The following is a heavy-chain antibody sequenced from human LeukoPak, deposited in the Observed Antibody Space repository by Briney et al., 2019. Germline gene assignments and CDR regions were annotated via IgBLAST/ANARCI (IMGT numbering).Heavy chain of an antibody. J-gene: IGHJ4*02. Sequence: GGSLRLSCATSGFTFINHAMHWVRQATGKGLEWVSAIGIAGDTFYPGSVKGRFTISRENAKNSLSLQINSLKAEDTAVYYCVRQQTSHGNFDYWGQGTLVTVSS. V-gene: IGHV3-13*01. CDR1: GFTFINHA. CDR3: VRQQTSHGNFDY. D-gene: IGHD1-26*01. CDR2: IGIAGDT.